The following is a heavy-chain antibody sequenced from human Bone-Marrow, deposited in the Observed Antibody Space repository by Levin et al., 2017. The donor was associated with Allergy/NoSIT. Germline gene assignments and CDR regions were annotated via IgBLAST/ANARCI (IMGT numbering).Heavy chain of an antibody. V-gene: IGHV4-30-2*01. CDR1: GGSISSGGYS. D-gene: IGHD6-13*01. CDR2: IYHSGST. Sequence: SETLSLTCAVSGGSISSGGYSWSWIRQPPGKGLEWIGYIYHSGSTYYNPSLKSRVTISVDRSKNQFSLKLSSVTAADTAVYYCAREKRSSSWYSSGMDVWGQGTTVTVSS. CDR3: AREKRSSSWYSSGMDV. J-gene: IGHJ6*02.